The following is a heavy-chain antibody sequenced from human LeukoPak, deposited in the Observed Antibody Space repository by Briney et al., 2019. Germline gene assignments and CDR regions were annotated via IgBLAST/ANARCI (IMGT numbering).Heavy chain of an antibody. CDR1: GFTFSSYS. J-gene: IGHJ4*02. Sequence: GGSLRLSCAASGFTFSSYSMTWVRQAPGKGLEWVSSISNSSSYIYYADSVKGRFAISRDNAKNSLYLQMNSLRAEDTAVYYCVRGGYDLTFDYWGQGTLVTVSS. V-gene: IGHV3-21*01. CDR2: ISNSSSYI. CDR3: VRGGYDLTFDY. D-gene: IGHD5-12*01.